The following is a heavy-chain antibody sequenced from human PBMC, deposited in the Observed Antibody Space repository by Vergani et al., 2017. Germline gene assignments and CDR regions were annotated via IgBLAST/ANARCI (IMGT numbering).Heavy chain of an antibody. CDR1: GFTFSACP. Sequence: EVQLLQSGGGVIQPGGSVRLSSAASGFTFSACPMTWVRQAPGKGLEWVSAISARYPSTYYADSVKGRFTISRDNSKNMLYLQMNSLRAEDTAVYYCARLSYDTTPYLQGGYDCWGQGTLVSVSS. J-gene: IGHJ4*02. CDR3: ARLSYDTTPYLQGGYDC. D-gene: IGHD3-22*01. V-gene: IGHV3-23*01. CDR2: ISARYPST.